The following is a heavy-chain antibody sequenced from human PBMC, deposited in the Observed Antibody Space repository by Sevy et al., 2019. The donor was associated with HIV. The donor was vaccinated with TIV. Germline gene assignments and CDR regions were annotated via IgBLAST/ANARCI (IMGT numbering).Heavy chain of an antibody. CDR2: IIPIFGTA. J-gene: IGHJ4*02. CDR1: GGTFSSYA. D-gene: IGHD6-19*01. CDR3: ARVQAVAGTLYYFDY. Sequence: ASVKVSCKASGGTFSSYAISWVRQAPGQGLEWMGGIIPIFGTANYTQKFQDRVTITADKSTSTAYMELSSLRSEDTAVYYCARVQAVAGTLYYFDYWGQGTLVTVSS. V-gene: IGHV1-69*06.